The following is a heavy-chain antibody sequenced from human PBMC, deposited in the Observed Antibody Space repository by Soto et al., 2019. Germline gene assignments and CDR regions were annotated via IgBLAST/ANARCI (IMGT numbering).Heavy chain of an antibody. Sequence: SETLSLTCNVSGGPIKTGDYYWNWIRQPPGKGLEWIGYVFYSGATNYSPSLKSRAAISMDTSKDQFSLSLTSVTAADTAVYYCARAGFSYGHLLFWGQGIRVTVSS. D-gene: IGHD3-10*01. CDR2: VFYSGAT. J-gene: IGHJ4*02. CDR3: ARAGFSYGHLLF. CDR1: GGPIKTGDYY. V-gene: IGHV4-30-4*01.